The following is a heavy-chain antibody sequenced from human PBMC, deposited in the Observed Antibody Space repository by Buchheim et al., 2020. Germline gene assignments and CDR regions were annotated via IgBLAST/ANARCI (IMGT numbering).Heavy chain of an antibody. CDR3: GRGLTYYGSGEDSFQH. CDR1: GFTFSSYA. D-gene: IGHD3-10*01. V-gene: IGHV3-30-3*01. CDR2: ISYVGSNK. J-gene: IGHJ1*01. Sequence: QVQLVESGGGVVQPGRSLRLSCTASGFTFSSYAMHWVRQAPGKGLEWVAVISYVGSNKYYADSVKGRFTISRDNSKYTLYLQMNSLRAEGTAVYYCGRGLTYYGSGEDSFQHWGQGTL.